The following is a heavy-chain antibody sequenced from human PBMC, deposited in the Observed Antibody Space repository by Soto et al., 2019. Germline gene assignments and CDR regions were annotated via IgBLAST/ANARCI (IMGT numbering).Heavy chain of an antibody. Sequence: PGGSLRLSCAASGFTFRTYGMHWVRQAPGKGLEWVAVISYDGSDEYYADSVKGRFTISRDNSKSTLYLQMHSLRADDTAVYYCAKDVPQYCNRVTCYTGPHYWGQGTLVTVSS. CDR2: ISYDGSDE. CDR3: AKDVPQYCNRVTCYTGPHY. J-gene: IGHJ4*02. CDR1: GFTFRTYG. V-gene: IGHV3-30*18. D-gene: IGHD2-2*02.